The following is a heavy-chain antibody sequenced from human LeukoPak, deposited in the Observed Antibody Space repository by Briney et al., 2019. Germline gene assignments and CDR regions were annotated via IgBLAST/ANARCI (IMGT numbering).Heavy chain of an antibody. CDR2: IYYSGST. V-gene: IGHV4-31*03. Sequence: SQTLSLTCTVSGGSISSGGYYWSWIRQHPGKGLEWIGYIYYSGSTYYNPSLKSRVTISVDTSKNQFSLKLSSATAADTAVYYCARGIVPTDGLWVNWGQGTLVTVSS. J-gene: IGHJ4*02. D-gene: IGHD5-12*01. CDR1: GGSISSGGYY. CDR3: ARGIVPTDGLWVN.